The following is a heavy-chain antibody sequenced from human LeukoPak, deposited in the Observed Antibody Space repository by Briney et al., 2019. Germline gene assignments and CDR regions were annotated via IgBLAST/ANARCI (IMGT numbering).Heavy chain of an antibody. CDR1: GVSINTCCYY. V-gene: IGHV4-61*01. D-gene: IGHD5-18*01. CDR3: ARGRSYGFDFDS. Sequence: SETLSLTCDVSGVSINTCCYYWTWIRQPPGKGLERIGYKYYSGSTRYNSSLRSRLTISFDSSKNQFSLRLTSVTAADTAVYYCARGRSYGFDFDSWGPGTLVIVSS. CDR2: KYYSGST. J-gene: IGHJ4*02.